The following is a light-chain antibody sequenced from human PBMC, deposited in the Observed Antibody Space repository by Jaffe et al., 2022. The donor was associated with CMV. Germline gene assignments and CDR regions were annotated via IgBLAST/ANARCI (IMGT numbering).Light chain of an antibody. CDR1: RSDVGAYNY. CDR3: TSYTSGSTSWV. Sequence: QSALTQPASVSGSPGQSITISCTGIRSDVGAYNYVSWYQQHPGKAPKLMIYDVSDRPSGVSNRFSGSKSGNTASLTISGLQAEDEADYYCTSYTSGSTSWVFGGGTQLTVL. V-gene: IGLV2-14*03. CDR2: DVS. J-gene: IGLJ3*02.